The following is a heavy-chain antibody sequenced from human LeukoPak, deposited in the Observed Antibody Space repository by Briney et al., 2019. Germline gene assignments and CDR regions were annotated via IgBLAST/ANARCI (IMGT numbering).Heavy chain of an antibody. CDR2: ISGSGGST. V-gene: IGHV3-23*01. Sequence: PGGSLRLSCAASGFTFSSYAMSWVRQAPGKGLEWVSAISGSGGSTYYADSVKGRFTISRDNSKNTLYLQMNSLRAEDTAVYYCAKDVHGPPMIRGFDYWGQGTLVTVSS. D-gene: IGHD3-22*01. CDR3: AKDVHGPPMIRGFDY. CDR1: GFTFSSYA. J-gene: IGHJ4*02.